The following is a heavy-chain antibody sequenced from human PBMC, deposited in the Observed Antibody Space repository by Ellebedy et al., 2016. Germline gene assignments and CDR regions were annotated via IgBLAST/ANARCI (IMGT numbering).Heavy chain of an antibody. D-gene: IGHD6-19*01. CDR1: RFTFSNYW. J-gene: IGHJ4*02. Sequence: GGSLRLXXAASRFTFSNYWMTWVRQAPGKGLEWVANIKQDGSEEHYVDSVKGRFTISRDNAKNSLYLQMNSLRAEDTAVYFCARDRAGSSGWYYWGQGTLVTVSS. V-gene: IGHV3-7*01. CDR3: ARDRAGSSGWYY. CDR2: IKQDGSEE.